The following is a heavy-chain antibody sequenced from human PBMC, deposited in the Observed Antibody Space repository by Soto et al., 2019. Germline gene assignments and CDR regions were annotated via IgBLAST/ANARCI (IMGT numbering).Heavy chain of an antibody. CDR1: GGSISSYY. Sequence: QVQLQESGPGLVKPSETLSLTCTVSGGSISSYYWSWIRQPPGKGLEWLGYIYYSGSTNYNPSLKSRVTISVDTSKNQFSLKLSSVTAADTAVYYCARCSYGDYGYYFDYWGQGTLVTVSS. CDR3: ARCSYGDYGYYFDY. CDR2: IYYSGST. V-gene: IGHV4-59*01. D-gene: IGHD4-17*01. J-gene: IGHJ4*02.